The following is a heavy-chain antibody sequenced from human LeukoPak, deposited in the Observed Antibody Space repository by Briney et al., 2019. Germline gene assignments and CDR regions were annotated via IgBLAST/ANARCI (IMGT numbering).Heavy chain of an antibody. CDR1: GYTFSAYA. D-gene: IGHD3-10*01. CDR2: INVGNGDT. J-gene: IGHJ5*02. V-gene: IGHV1-3*01. CDR3: ARQNFGSVRWFDP. Sequence: ASVKASCKASGYTFSAYAMHWVRQAPGQRLEWMGWINVGNGDTKYSQKFQGRVTITRNTSASTAYMELSSLRSEDTAVYYCARQNFGSVRWFDPWGQGTLVTVSS.